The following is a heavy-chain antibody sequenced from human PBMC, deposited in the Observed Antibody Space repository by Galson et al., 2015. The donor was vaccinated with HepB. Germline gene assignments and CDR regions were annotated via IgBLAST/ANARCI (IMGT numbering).Heavy chain of an antibody. D-gene: IGHD2-15*01. CDR3: ARDNPVAATLIGARNGYDAFDI. J-gene: IGHJ3*02. V-gene: IGHV1-69*13. CDR2: IIPIFGTA. Sequence: SVRVSCKASGGTFSIYAISWARQAPGQGLEGVGGIIPIFGTANYAQKFQGRVTITADESTSTAYMELSSLRSEDTAVYYCARDNPVAATLIGARNGYDAFDIWGQGTMVTVSS. CDR1: GGTFSIYA.